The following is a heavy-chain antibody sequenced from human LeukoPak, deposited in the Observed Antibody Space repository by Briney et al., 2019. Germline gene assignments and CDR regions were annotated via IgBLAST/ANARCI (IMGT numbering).Heavy chain of an antibody. J-gene: IGHJ6*04. D-gene: IGHD3-3*01. V-gene: IGHV1-69*10. CDR2: FIPILDTA. Sequence: SVKVSCKASGVTFSDYALNWVRQAPGQGLEWMGVFIPILDTANSTQKFQGRLTITADISTNTVYMELSSLTFDDTAVYFCAGIPVFGVVLHQEPVWGKGTTVTVSS. CDR3: AGIPVFGVVLHQEPV. CDR1: GVTFSDYA.